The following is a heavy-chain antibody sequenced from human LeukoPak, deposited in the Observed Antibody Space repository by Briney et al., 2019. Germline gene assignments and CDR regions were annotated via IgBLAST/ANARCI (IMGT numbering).Heavy chain of an antibody. V-gene: IGHV3-66*01. D-gene: IGHD3-9*01. J-gene: IGHJ4*02. Sequence: GGSLRLSCAASGFTVSDNFMSWVRQAPGKGLEWVSVIYRDGTTYYTDSVNGRFTISRDNSKNTLYTQMNSLRADDTAVYYCARDPAPGYSDYWGQETLVTVSS. CDR3: ARDPAPGYSDY. CDR1: GFTVSDNF. CDR2: IYRDGTT.